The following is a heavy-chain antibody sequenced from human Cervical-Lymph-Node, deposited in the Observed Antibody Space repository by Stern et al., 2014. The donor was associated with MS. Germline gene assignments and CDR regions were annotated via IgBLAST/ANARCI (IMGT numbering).Heavy chain of an antibody. V-gene: IGHV4-30-4*01. J-gene: IGHJ4*02. D-gene: IGHD3-10*01. Sequence: VQLVESGPGLVKPSQTLSLTCPVSGDSISSGDLYWSWLRPPPGKGLEWIGNIHSSGSPFSSPSLRSLITFSGDTSKHQFSPIMNSVTAADTAVYFCARASWFAELTFDYWGQGTLATVS. CDR3: ARASWFAELTFDY. CDR2: IHSSGSP. CDR1: GDSISSGDLY.